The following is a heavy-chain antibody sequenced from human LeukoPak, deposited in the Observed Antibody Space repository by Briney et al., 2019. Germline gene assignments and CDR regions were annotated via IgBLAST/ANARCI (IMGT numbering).Heavy chain of an antibody. D-gene: IGHD6-13*01. CDR1: GFTFSNAW. V-gene: IGHV3-74*01. CDR3: ARESGIAAALDL. J-gene: IGHJ5*02. CDR2: INTDGSST. Sequence: GGSLRPSCAASGFTFSNAWMSWVRQAPGKGLVWVSRINTDGSSTSYADSVKGRFTISRDNAKNTLYLQMNSLRAEDTAVYYCARESGIAAALDLWGQGTLVTVSS.